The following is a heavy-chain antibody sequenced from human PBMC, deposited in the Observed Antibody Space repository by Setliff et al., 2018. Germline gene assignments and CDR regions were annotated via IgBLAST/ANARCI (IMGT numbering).Heavy chain of an antibody. Sequence: GASVKVSCKASGGTFSSYAISWVRQAPGQGLEWMGGIIPIFGTANYAQNFQGRVTMTTDTSTSTGYMELRSLRYDDTAVYYCARAPRLEWILPTFDYWGQGTPVTVSS. V-gene: IGHV1-69*05. CDR1: GGTFSSYA. CDR3: ARAPRLEWILPTFDY. J-gene: IGHJ4*02. CDR2: IIPIFGTA. D-gene: IGHD3-3*01.